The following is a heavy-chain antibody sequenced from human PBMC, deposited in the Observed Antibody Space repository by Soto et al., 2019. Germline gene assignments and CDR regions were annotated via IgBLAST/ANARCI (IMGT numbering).Heavy chain of an antibody. CDR1: GFTFSDYA. Sequence: EAQLLESGGGLVQPGGSLRLSCAASGFTFSDYAMSWVREAPGKGLEWVSVIGFAGGVTFYADSVKGRFTVSRDNSKNTLYLQMNSLRAEDTAIYYCAKDRRSPGDETFDYWGQGTLVTVSS. CDR2: IGFAGGVT. V-gene: IGHV3-23*01. D-gene: IGHD7-27*01. CDR3: AKDRRSPGDETFDY. J-gene: IGHJ4*02.